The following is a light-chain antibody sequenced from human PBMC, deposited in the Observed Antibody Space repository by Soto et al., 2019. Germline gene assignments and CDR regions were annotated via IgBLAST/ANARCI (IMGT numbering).Light chain of an antibody. CDR3: HQRQSWPRT. V-gene: IGKV3-11*01. CDR2: QTS. CDR1: QYINTR. J-gene: IGKJ1*01. Sequence: EIVLTQSPATLSSFPCDRGTLXCTASQYINTRLAWYQHRPGQAPRLLIYQTSIRAAGIPARFSASGTGTDFTLTISDVQPEDFAVYYCHQRQSWPRTFGQGTKVDIK.